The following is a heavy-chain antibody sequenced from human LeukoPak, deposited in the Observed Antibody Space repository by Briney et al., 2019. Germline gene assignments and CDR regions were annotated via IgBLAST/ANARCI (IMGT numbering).Heavy chain of an antibody. CDR2: IRYDGSNK. CDR3: AKEHLRNGDYSDY. J-gene: IGHJ4*02. D-gene: IGHD1-1*01. CDR1: GFTFSSYG. V-gene: IGHV3-30*02. Sequence: GGSLRLSCAASGFTFSSYGMHWVRQAPGKGLEWVAFIRYDGSNKYYADSVKGRFTTSRDNSKNTLYLQMNSLRAEDTAVYYCAKEHLRNGDYSDYWGQGTLVTVSS.